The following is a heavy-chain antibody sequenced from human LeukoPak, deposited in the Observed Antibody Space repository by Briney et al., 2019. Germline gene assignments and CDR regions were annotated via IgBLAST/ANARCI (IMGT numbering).Heavy chain of an antibody. V-gene: IGHV3-23*01. Sequence: PGGSLRLSCAASGFTYSNYAMNWVRQAPGKGLEWVSVISGSGRSTYYADSVKGRFTISRDNSKNTLYLQMNSLRAEDTAVYYCARDQGEWALDYWGQGTLVTVSS. CDR3: ARDQGEWALDY. CDR2: ISGSGRST. CDR1: GFTYSNYA. D-gene: IGHD1-26*01. J-gene: IGHJ4*02.